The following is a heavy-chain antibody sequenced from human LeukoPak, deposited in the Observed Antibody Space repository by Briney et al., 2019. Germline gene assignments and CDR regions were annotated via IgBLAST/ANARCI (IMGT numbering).Heavy chain of an antibody. J-gene: IGHJ5*02. Sequence: PSETLSLTCAVSGGSISSGGYSWSWIRQPPGKGLEWIGYIYYSGSTYYNPSLKSRVTISVDTSKNQFSLKLSSVTAADTAVYYCARDSQGAYCGGDCSLWFDPWGQGTLVTVSS. D-gene: IGHD2-21*02. CDR2: IYYSGST. CDR3: ARDSQGAYCGGDCSLWFDP. V-gene: IGHV4-30-4*07. CDR1: GGSISSGGYS.